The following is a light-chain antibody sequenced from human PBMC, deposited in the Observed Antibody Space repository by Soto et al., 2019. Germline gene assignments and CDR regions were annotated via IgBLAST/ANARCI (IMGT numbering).Light chain of an antibody. V-gene: IGLV3-21*02. CDR1: NIESSS. J-gene: IGLJ2*01. CDR3: QVWDNSIDHLD. CDR2: DDT. Sequence: SYELTQPPSLSVAPGQTARITCGGNNIESSSVHWYQQKPGQAPVLVVYDDTDRPSGIPGRFSGSNSGNTATLTISRVEAGDEAAYYCQVWDNSIDHLDFGGGTKLTVL.